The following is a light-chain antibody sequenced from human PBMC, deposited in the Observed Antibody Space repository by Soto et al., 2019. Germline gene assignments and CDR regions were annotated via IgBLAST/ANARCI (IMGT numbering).Light chain of an antibody. CDR2: EVT. V-gene: IGLV2-14*01. J-gene: IGLJ2*01. CDR3: SSYTSSNTLI. Sequence: QSALTQPASVSGSPGQSITISCTGTSSDVGGYNYVSWYQQYPGKAPKVMIYEVTNRPSGVSNRISGSKSGNTASLTISGLQAEDEAHYYCSSYTSSNTLIFGGGTKVTVL. CDR1: SSDVGGYNY.